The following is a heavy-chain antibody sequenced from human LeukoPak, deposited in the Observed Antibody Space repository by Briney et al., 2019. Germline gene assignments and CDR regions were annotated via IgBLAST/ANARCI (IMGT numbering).Heavy chain of an antibody. CDR1: GFTFSHYT. V-gene: IGHV3-7*01. CDR2: MNQDGSQR. D-gene: IGHD4-11*01. J-gene: IGHJ4*02. CDR3: TRGGQQLPDY. Sequence: GGSLRLSCAASGFTFSHYTMNWVRQAPGKGLEWVATMNQDGSQRYHLDSVKGRFTISRDNAESSLYLQMNSLTAEDTAIYYCTRGGQQLPDYWGQGTLVTVSS.